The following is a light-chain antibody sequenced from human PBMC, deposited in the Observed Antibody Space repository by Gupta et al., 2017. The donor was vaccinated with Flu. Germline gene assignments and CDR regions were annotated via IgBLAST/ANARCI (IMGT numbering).Light chain of an antibody. CDR2: GTS. J-gene: IGKJ2*01. CDR1: EDVGRNF. Sequence: GSLSVAPGETVTLSCKAGEDVGRNFLVWYQQKPGQPPRVLLYGTSNRAPGIPDRFSGGGSGTDFTLTINRLEPEDSALYYCHQYKTSPYTFGQGTKLEIK. CDR3: HQYKTSPYT. V-gene: IGKV3-20*01.